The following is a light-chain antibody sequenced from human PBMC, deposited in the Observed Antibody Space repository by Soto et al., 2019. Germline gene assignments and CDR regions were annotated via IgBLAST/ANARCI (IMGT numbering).Light chain of an antibody. Sequence: IVLTQSPGTLSLSPGERATLSCRASQSVSNNYLAWYQQKPGQAPRLLIYGASSRATGIPDRFSGSGSGTDFTLTISRLEPEDFAVYYCQQLGTFGQGTKVEIK. CDR3: QQLGT. V-gene: IGKV3-20*01. CDR1: QSVSNNY. J-gene: IGKJ1*01. CDR2: GAS.